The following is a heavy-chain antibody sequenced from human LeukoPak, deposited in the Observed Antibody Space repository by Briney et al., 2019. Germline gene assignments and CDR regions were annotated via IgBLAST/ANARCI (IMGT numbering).Heavy chain of an antibody. D-gene: IGHD3-10*01. CDR2: ISAYNGNT. Sequence: ASVKVSCKASGYTFTSYGISWVRQAPGQGLEWMGWISAYNGNTNYAQKLQGRVTMTRNTSISTAYMELSSLRSEDTAVYYCARAARGVVRGVITIYYYYYMDVWGKGTTVTISS. CDR1: GYTFTSYG. CDR3: ARAARGVVRGVITIYYYYYMDV. V-gene: IGHV1-18*01. J-gene: IGHJ6*03.